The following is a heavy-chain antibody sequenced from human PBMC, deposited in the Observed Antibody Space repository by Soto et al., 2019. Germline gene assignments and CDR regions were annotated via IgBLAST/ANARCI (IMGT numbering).Heavy chain of an antibody. V-gene: IGHV1-2*02. CDR2: INPKFGDT. CDR3: ARNMDYYYGRGSGNGHGV. D-gene: IGHD3-10*02. Sequence: QVQLVQSGAEVKEPGDSVRVSCEASGYTFTAYYIHWVRQAPGQGLEWMGWINPKFGDTTYAQDFHGRVSITRDMSISTVYMDLSSLTSDDTAIYYCARNMDYYYGRGSGNGHGVWGQGTTVTVFS. CDR1: GYTFTAYY. J-gene: IGHJ6*02.